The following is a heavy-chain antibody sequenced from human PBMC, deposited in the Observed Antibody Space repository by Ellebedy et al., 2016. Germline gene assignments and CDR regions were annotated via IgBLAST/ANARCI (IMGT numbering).Heavy chain of an antibody. V-gene: IGHV1-8*01. Sequence: ASVKVSXKASGYDFTNFDVNWVRMSTGQGLEWMGWMNPNSGNTGYAQKFQGRVTMTSNSSGSTAYMELFSLKSEDTAVYYCATGRYRSGYFSGYFYPWGQGTLVTVSS. CDR3: ATGRYRSGYFSGYFYP. CDR2: MNPNSGNT. J-gene: IGHJ5*02. D-gene: IGHD6-19*01. CDR1: GYDFTNFD.